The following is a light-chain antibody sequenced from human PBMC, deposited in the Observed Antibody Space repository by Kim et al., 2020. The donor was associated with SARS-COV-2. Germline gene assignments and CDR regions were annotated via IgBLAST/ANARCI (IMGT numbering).Light chain of an antibody. CDR2: DAS. Sequence: ASVGDRVTITCRASQSISSWLAWYQQKPGKAPKLLIYDASSLESGVPSRFSGSGSGTEFTLTISSLQPDDFATYYCQQYNSYSHTFGPGTKVDIK. CDR3: QQYNSYSHT. V-gene: IGKV1-5*01. J-gene: IGKJ3*01. CDR1: QSISSW.